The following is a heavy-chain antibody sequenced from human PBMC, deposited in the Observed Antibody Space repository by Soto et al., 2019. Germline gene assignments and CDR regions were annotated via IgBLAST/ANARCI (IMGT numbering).Heavy chain of an antibody. CDR1: GYTFTGYY. Sequence: ASVKVSCKVSGYTFTGYYLHWARQAPGQGLEWMGWINPDNGAANYAQQFQGRVTMTRDTSISTVYLEFSSLRSDDTAVYFCARGEDYRWLFPYLDYWGQGALVTVSS. CDR2: INPDNGAA. CDR3: ARGEDYRWLFPYLDY. D-gene: IGHD2-8*02. V-gene: IGHV1-2*02. J-gene: IGHJ4*02.